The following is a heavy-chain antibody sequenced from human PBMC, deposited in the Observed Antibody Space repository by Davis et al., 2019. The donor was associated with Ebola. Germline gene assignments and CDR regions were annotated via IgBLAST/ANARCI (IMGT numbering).Heavy chain of an antibody. CDR2: INAGNGNT. D-gene: IGHD1-26*01. CDR3: ARGARGATGWFDP. CDR1: GYTFTSYA. V-gene: IGHV1-3*01. J-gene: IGHJ5*02. Sequence: ASVKVSCKASGYTFTSYAMHWVRQAPGQRLEWMGWINAGNGNTKYSQKFQGRVTITRDTSASTAYMELSSLRSEDTAVYYCARGARGATGWFDPWGQGTLVTVSS.